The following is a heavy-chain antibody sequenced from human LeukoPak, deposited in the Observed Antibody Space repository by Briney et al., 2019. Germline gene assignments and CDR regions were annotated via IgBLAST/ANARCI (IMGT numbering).Heavy chain of an antibody. D-gene: IGHD1-26*01. CDR1: GSTFSNFA. CDR3: ATFLNTGSYFFYFDS. V-gene: IGHV1-3*01. J-gene: IGHJ4*02. CDR2: INGGTGHT. Sequence: ASVKVSCKASGSTFSNFALHWMRQAPGQRLEWMGWINGGTGHTKSSHKFQGRVTITTDTSATTAYLELSSLSSEDTAVYYCATFLNTGSYFFYFDSWGQGTLVTVSS.